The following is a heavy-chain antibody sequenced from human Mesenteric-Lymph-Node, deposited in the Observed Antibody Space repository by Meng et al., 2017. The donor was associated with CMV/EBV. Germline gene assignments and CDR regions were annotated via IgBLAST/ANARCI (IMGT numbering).Heavy chain of an antibody. CDR3: AVPGVYGDYVPDY. Sequence: KASGYTFTSYAMHWVRQAPGQRLEWMGWINAGNGNTKYSQKFQGRVTITRDTSASTADMELSSLRSEDTAVYYCAVPGVYGDYVPDYWGQGTLVTVSS. CDR2: INAGNGNT. J-gene: IGHJ4*02. CDR1: GYTFTSYA. V-gene: IGHV1-3*01. D-gene: IGHD4-17*01.